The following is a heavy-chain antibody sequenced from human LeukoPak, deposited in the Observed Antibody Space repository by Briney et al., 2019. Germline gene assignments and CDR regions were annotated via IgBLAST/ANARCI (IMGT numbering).Heavy chain of an antibody. CDR1: GYTFTSYG. CDR3: ARDRKLAPTGYGYYYYGMDV. J-gene: IGHJ6*02. CDR2: ISAYNGNT. Sequence: GASVKVSCKASGYTFTSYGISWVRRAPGQGLEWMGWISAYNGNTNYAQKLQGRVTMTTDTSTSTAYMELRSLRSDDTAVYYCARDRKLAPTGYGYYYYGMDVWGQGTTVTVSS. D-gene: IGHD5-18*01. V-gene: IGHV1-18*01.